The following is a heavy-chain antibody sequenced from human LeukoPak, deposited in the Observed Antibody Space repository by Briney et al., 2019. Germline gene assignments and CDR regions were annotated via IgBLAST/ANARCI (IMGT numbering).Heavy chain of an antibody. CDR1: GDSVSSNSAA. J-gene: IGHJ3*02. V-gene: IGHV6-1*01. Sequence: SQTLSLTCAISGDSVSSNSAAWNWIRQSPSRGLEWLGRTDYRSKWYNDYAVSVKSRITINPDTSKNQFSLQLNSVAPEDTAVYYCARGTPITTYYYDSSGLEAFDIWGQGTMVTVSS. CDR3: ARGTPITTYYYDSSGLEAFDI. CDR2: TDYRSKWYN. D-gene: IGHD3-22*01.